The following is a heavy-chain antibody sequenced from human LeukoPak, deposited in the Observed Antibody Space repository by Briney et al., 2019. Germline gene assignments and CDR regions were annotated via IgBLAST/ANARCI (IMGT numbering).Heavy chain of an antibody. CDR3: ARVSSTSWDDWFDP. D-gene: IGHD2-2*01. J-gene: IGHJ5*02. CDR1: GFTFSSYS. Sequence: KTGGSLRLSCAASGFTFSSYSMNWVRQAPGKGLEWVSSISSSSSYIYYADSVKGRFTISRDNAKNSPYLQMNSLRAGDTAVYYCARVSSTSWDDWFDPWGQGTLVTVSS. V-gene: IGHV3-21*01. CDR2: ISSSSSYI.